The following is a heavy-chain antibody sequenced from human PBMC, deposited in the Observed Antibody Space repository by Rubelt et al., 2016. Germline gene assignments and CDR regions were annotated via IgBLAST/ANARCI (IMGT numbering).Heavy chain of an antibody. Sequence: QVQLQESGPGLVKPSETLSLTCTVSGGSISSYYWSWIRQPPGKGLECIGEVNHSGSTNYNPSLESRVTISVDKSKNQFSLKLSSVTAADTAVYYCARGIAVAGTFFDYWGQGTLVTVSS. CDR2: VNHSGST. CDR1: GGSISSYY. J-gene: IGHJ4*02. V-gene: IGHV4-59*12. CDR3: ARGIAVAGTFFDY. D-gene: IGHD6-19*01.